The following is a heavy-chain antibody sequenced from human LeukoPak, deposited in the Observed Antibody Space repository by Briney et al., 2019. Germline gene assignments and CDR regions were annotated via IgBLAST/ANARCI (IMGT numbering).Heavy chain of an antibody. V-gene: IGHV3-30*03. J-gene: IGHJ4*02. CDR2: ISYDGSNK. CDR3: TTLTMLVGAHLDY. D-gene: IGHD3-22*01. Sequence: GGSLRLSCAASGFTFSNAGMSWVRQAPGKGLEWVAVISYDGSNKYYADSVKGRFTISRDNSKNTLYLQMNSLKTEDTAMYYCTTLTMLVGAHLDYWGQGILVTVSS. CDR1: GFTFSNAG.